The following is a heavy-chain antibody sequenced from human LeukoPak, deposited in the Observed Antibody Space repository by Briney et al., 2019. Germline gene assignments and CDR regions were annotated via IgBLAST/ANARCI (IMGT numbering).Heavy chain of an antibody. CDR2: INPSGGST. V-gene: IGHV1-46*01. D-gene: IGHD3-22*01. J-gene: IGHJ4*02. CDR1: GYTFTSYY. Sequence: ASVKVSCKASGYTFTSYYMHWVRQAPGQGLEWMGIINPSGGSTSYAQKFQGRVTMTRDTSTSTVYMELSSLRSEDTAVYYCARDPYDYDSSGLLTPYYFDYWGRGTLVTVSS. CDR3: ARDPYDYDSSGLLTPYYFDY.